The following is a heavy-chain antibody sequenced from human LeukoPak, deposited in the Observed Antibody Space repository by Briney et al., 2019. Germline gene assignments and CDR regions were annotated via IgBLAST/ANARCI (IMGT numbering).Heavy chain of an antibody. V-gene: IGHV1-69*06. CDR1: GGTFSSYA. CDR3: ASEDSSPVGSRN. D-gene: IGHD2-15*01. J-gene: IGHJ4*02. CDR2: IIPIFGTA. Sequence: ASVKVSCKASGGTFSSYAISWVRQAPGQGLQWMGGIIPIFGTANYAQKFQGRVTITADKSTSTAYMELSSLRSEDTAVYYCASEDSSPVGSRNWGQGTLVTVSS.